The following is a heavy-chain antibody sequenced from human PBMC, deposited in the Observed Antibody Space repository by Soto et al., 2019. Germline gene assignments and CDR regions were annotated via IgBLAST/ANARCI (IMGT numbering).Heavy chain of an antibody. CDR1: GGSFSGYY. Sequence: SETLSLTCAVYGGSFSGYYWSWIRQPPGKGLEWIGEINHSGSTNYNPPLKSRVTISVDTSKDQFSLKLSSVTAADTAVYYCIYFDYWGQGTLVTVSS. V-gene: IGHV4-34*01. CDR3: IYFDY. J-gene: IGHJ4*02. CDR2: INHSGST.